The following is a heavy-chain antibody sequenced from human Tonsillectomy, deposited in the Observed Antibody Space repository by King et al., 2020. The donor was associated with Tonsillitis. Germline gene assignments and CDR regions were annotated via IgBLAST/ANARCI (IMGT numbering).Heavy chain of an antibody. J-gene: IGHJ6*02. CDR3: VKDTQAGGAKI. CDR1: GFTFHNDV. D-gene: IGHD1-26*01. CDR2: IFLTGGML. Sequence: VQLVESGGDLVQPGRSLRLSCAASGFTFHNDVIHWVRQPPGKGLEWVSGIFLTGGMLDYADSVKGRFTISRDNAKNSLYLQMNSLRVEDTAMYYCVKDTQAGGAKIWGQGTTVTVSS. V-gene: IGHV3-9*01.